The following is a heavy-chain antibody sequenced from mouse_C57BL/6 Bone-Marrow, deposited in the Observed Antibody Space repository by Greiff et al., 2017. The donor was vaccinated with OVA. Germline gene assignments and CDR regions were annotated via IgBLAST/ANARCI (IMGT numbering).Heavy chain of an antibody. CDR3: ARDDYVDY. D-gene: IGHD2-3*01. Sequence: VQLQQSGPELVKPGDSVKISCKASGYSFTGYFMNWVMQSHGKSLEWIGRINPYNGDTFYNQKFKGKATLTVDKSSSTTHMELRSLTSEDTAVYYCARDDYVDYWGQGTTLTVSS. CDR2: INPYNGDT. J-gene: IGHJ2*01. V-gene: IGHV1-20*01. CDR1: GYSFTGYF.